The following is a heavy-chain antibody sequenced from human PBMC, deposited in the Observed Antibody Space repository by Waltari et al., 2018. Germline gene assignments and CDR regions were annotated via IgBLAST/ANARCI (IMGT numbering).Heavy chain of an antibody. J-gene: IGHJ4*02. CDR1: GGTFSSYA. CDR3: AIGRYYYVWGSYRHGFDY. CDR2: IIPIFGTA. Sequence: QVQLVQSGAEVKKPGSSVKVSCKASGGTFSSYAISWVRQAPGQGLEWMGGIIPIFGTANYAQKVQGRVTITADESTSTAYMELSSLRSEDTAVYYCAIGRYYYVWGSYRHGFDYWGQGTLVTVSS. D-gene: IGHD3-16*02. V-gene: IGHV1-69*01.